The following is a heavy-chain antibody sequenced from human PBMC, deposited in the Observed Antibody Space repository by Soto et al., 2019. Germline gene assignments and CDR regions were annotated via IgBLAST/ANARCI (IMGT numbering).Heavy chain of an antibody. J-gene: IGHJ5*02. CDR1: GGSISSGGYY. Sequence: HSETLSLTCTVSGGSISSGGYYWSWIRQHPGKGLEWIGYIYYSGSTYYNPSLKSRVTISVDTSKNQFSLKLSSVTAADTAVYYCARDRVGSSSVFDPWGQGTLVTVSS. CDR3: ARDRVGSSSVFDP. D-gene: IGHD6-13*01. CDR2: IYYSGST. V-gene: IGHV4-31*03.